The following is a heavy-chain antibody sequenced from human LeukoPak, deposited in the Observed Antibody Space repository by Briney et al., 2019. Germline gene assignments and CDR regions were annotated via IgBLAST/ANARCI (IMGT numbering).Heavy chain of an antibody. CDR2: ISSSSSTI. CDR1: GFTFSSYS. V-gene: IGHV3-48*01. Sequence: PGGSLRLSCAASGFTFSSYSMNWVRQAPGKGLEWVSYISSSSSTIYCADSVKGRFTISRDNAKNSLYLQMNSLRAEDTAVYYCARDPGYCSGGSCYDFDYWGQGTLVTVSS. D-gene: IGHD2-15*01. CDR3: ARDPGYCSGGSCYDFDY. J-gene: IGHJ4*02.